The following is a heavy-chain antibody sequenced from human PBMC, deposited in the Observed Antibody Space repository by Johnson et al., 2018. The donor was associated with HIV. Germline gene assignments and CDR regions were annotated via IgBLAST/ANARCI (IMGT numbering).Heavy chain of an antibody. D-gene: IGHD1-26*01. CDR3: ARLEELLRAFDI. CDR1: GFTFSSYA. J-gene: IGHJ3*02. V-gene: IGHV3-30-3*01. CDR2: ISYDGSNK. Sequence: QVQLVESGGGLVQPWGSLRLSCAASGFTFSSYAMHWVRQAPGKGLEWVAVISYDGSNKYYADSVKGRFTISRDNSKNTLYLQMNSLRAEDTAVYYCARLEELLRAFDIWGQGTMVTVSS.